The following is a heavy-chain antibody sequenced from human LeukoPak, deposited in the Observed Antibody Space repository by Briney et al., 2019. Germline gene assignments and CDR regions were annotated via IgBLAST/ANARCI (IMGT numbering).Heavy chain of an antibody. CDR3: AKAPRGYYDSSGYGHLDY. CDR2: ISADGDST. Sequence: GGSLRLSCAASGFTFGSYAMNWVRQAPGKGLEWVSAISADGDSTYYADSVKGRFTISRDNSKNTLYLEMNRLRAEDTAVYYCAKAPRGYYDSSGYGHLDYWGQGTLVTVSS. CDR1: GFTFGSYA. D-gene: IGHD3-22*01. J-gene: IGHJ4*02. V-gene: IGHV3-23*01.